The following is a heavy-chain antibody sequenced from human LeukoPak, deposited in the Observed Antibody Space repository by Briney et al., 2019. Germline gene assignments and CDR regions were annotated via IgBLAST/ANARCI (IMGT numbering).Heavy chain of an antibody. CDR2: IYSGGST. J-gene: IGHJ6*02. CDR1: GVSINSGGYY. Sequence: PSETLSLTCTVSGVSINSGGYYWSWIRQHPGKGLEWIGYIYSGGSTHYNPSLKSRLRISLETSKNHFSLKLSSVTAAGTAVYYCARGVGRYGGNFGVWDQGTTVTVSS. V-gene: IGHV4-31*03. D-gene: IGHD4-23*01. CDR3: ARGVGRYGGNFGV.